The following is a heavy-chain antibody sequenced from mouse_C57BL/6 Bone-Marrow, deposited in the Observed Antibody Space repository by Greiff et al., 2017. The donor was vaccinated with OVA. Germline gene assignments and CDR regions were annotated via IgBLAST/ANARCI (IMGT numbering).Heavy chain of an antibody. D-gene: IGHD2-4*01. CDR3: TRYDYDEGFAY. J-gene: IGHJ3*01. Sequence: VQLQQSGAELVRPGASVTLSCKASGYTFTDYEMHWVKQTPVHGLEWIGAIDPETGGTAYNQKFQGKAILTADKSSSTAYMELRSLTSEDSAVYYCTRYDYDEGFAYWGQGTLVTVSA. V-gene: IGHV1-15*01. CDR1: GYTFTDYE. CDR2: IDPETGGT.